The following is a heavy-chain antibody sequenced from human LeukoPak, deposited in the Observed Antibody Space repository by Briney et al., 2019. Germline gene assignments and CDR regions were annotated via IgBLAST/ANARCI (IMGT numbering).Heavy chain of an antibody. Sequence: SETLSLTCAVYGGSFSGYYWSWIRQPPGKGLEWIGEINHSGSTNYNPSLKSRVTISVDTSKNQFSLKLSSVTAADTAVYYCAGGTYCGGDCYLSWGQGTLVTVSS. D-gene: IGHD2-21*02. J-gene: IGHJ4*02. CDR2: INHSGST. V-gene: IGHV4-34*01. CDR3: AGGTYCGGDCYLS. CDR1: GGSFSGYY.